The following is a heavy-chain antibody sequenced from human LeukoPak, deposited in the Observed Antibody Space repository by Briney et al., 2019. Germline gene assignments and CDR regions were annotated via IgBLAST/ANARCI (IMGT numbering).Heavy chain of an antibody. J-gene: IGHJ4*02. V-gene: IGHV4-34*01. CDR1: GGSFSGYY. Sequence: SETLSLTCAVYGGSFSGYYWSWIRQPPGKGLEWIGEINHSGSTNYNPSLKSRVTISVDTSKNRFSLKLSSVTAADTAVYYCARSYYDFWSGYQFDYWGQGTLVTVSS. D-gene: IGHD3-3*01. CDR2: INHSGST. CDR3: ARSYYDFWSGYQFDY.